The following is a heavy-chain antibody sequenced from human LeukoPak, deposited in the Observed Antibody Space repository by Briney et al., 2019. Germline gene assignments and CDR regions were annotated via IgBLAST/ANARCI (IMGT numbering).Heavy chain of an antibody. V-gene: IGHV1-2*02. CDR1: GYTFTGYY. Sequence: GASVKVSCKASGYTFTGYYMHWVRQAPGQGLEWMGWINPNSGGTNYAQKFQGRVTMTRDTSISTAYMELSRLRSDDTAVYYCARAYGIAAAAPSTDYWGQGTLVTVSS. D-gene: IGHD6-13*01. CDR3: ARAYGIAAAAPSTDY. J-gene: IGHJ4*02. CDR2: INPNSGGT.